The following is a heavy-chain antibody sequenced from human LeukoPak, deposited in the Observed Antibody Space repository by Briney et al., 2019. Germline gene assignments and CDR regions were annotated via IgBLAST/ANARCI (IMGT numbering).Heavy chain of an antibody. CDR1: GFTVSNNY. D-gene: IGHD3-22*01. CDR2: IYSGGST. J-gene: IGHJ3*02. Sequence: PGGSLRLSCAASGFTVSNNYMSWVRQAPGKGLELVSVIYSGGSTYYADSVKGRFTISRDNSKNTLYLQMNSLRAEDTAMYYCARNPPYDAYAFYIWGQGTMVTVSS. V-gene: IGHV3-53*01. CDR3: ARNPPYDAYAFYI.